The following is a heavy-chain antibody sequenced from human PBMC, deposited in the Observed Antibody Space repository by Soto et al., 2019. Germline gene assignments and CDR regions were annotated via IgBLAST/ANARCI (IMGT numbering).Heavy chain of an antibody. D-gene: IGHD3-3*01. J-gene: IGHJ6*02. CDR3: ARERAGVWSGSYGMDV. Sequence: PSETLSLTCAVSGGSISSGGYSWSWIRQPPGKGLEWIGYIYHSGTTYYNPSLKSRVTISVDKSKNQFSLKLSSVTAADTAVYYCARERAGVWSGSYGMDVWGQGTTVTVSS. V-gene: IGHV4-30-2*01. CDR1: GGSISSGGYS. CDR2: IYHSGTT.